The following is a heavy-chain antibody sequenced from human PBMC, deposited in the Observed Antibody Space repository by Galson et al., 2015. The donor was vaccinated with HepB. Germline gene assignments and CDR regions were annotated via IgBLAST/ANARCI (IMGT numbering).Heavy chain of an antibody. V-gene: IGHV3-64D*06. D-gene: IGHD3-22*01. J-gene: IGHJ4*02. CDR3: VKEVPAYYDSSGADY. CDR1: GFTFSSYA. Sequence: SLRLSCAASGFTFSSYAMHWVRQAPGKGLEYVSAISSNGGSTYYADSVKGRFTISRDNSKNTLYLQMSSLRAEDTAVYYCVKEVPAYYDSSGADYWGQGTLVTVSS. CDR2: ISSNGGST.